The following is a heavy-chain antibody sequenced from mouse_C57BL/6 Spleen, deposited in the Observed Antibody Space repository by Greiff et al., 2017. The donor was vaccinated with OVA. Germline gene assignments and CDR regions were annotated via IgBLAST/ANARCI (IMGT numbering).Heavy chain of an antibody. CDR3: ARFGTLFFDY. D-gene: IGHD4-1*01. Sequence: VQLQQPGAELVKPGASVKLSCKASGYTFTSYWMHWVKQRPGRGLEWLGRIDPNSGGTKYNEKFKSKATLTVDKPSSTAYMQLSSLTSEDSAVYYCARFGTLFFDYWGQGTTLTVSS. CDR2: IDPNSGGT. CDR1: GYTFTSYW. V-gene: IGHV1-72*01. J-gene: IGHJ2*01.